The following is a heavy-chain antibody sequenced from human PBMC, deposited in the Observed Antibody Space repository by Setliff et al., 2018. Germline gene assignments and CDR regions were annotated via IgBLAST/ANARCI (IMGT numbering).Heavy chain of an antibody. V-gene: IGHV1-46*01. Sequence: GASVKVSCKASGGTFRSYAISWVRQAPGQGLEWMGIINPSGGSTSYAQKFQGRVTMTRNTSISTAYMELSSLRSEDTAVYYCARTRGLDVWGQGTTVTVSS. CDR3: ARTRGLDV. J-gene: IGHJ6*02. CDR1: GGTFRSYA. CDR2: INPSGGST.